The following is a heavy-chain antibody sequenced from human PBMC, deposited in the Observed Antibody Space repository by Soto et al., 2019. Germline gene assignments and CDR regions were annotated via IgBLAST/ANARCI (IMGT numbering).Heavy chain of an antibody. CDR1: GFTFADYS. Sequence: PGGSLRLSCAASGFTFADYSIHWVRQAPWKGLEWVSGISWNSVSIGYADSVKRRFTISRDNAKNSLYLQMNSLGAEDTALYYCANDADLWLTKEFDYFGQANLVAFSS. CDR2: ISWNSVSI. J-gene: IGHJ4*02. CDR3: ANDADLWLTKEFDY. D-gene: IGHD5-12*01. V-gene: IGHV3-9*01.